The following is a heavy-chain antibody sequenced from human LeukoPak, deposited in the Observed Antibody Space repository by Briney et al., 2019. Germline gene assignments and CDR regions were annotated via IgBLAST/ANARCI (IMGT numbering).Heavy chain of an antibody. J-gene: IGHJ4*02. Sequence: GGSLRLSCAASGFTFSSYAMSWVRQAPGKGLEWVSAISGSGGSTYYADSVKGRFTISRDNSKNTLYLQMNSLRAEDTAVYYCAKGLIAYCGGDCYPSYDYWGQGTLVTVSS. CDR2: ISGSGGST. V-gene: IGHV3-23*01. CDR1: GFTFSSYA. D-gene: IGHD2-21*02. CDR3: AKGLIAYCGGDCYPSYDY.